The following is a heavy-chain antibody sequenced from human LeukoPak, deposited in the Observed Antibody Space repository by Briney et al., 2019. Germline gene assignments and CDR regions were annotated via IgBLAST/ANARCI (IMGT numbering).Heavy chain of an antibody. CDR1: GGTFSSYA. D-gene: IGHD3-16*01. CDR2: IIPIFATA. J-gene: IGHJ4*02. CDR3: ARDSSLTGEDY. Sequence: SVTVSCKASGGTFSSYAISWVRQAPGQGLEWMGGIIPIFATANYAQKFQGRVTMTRDTSTSTVYMELSSLRSEDTAVYYCARDSSLTGEDYWGQGTLVTVSS. V-gene: IGHV1-69*05.